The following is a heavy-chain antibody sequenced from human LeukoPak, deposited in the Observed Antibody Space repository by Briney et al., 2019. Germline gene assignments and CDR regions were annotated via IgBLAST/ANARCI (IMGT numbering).Heavy chain of an antibody. CDR2: MNPNSGNT. Sequence: ASVKVSCKASGYTFTSYDINWVRQATGQGREGMGWMNPNSGNTGYAQKFQGRVTMTRHTSISTAYMELSSLRSEDTAVYYCARGTDYYDSSGSWGYFDYWGQGTLVTVSS. CDR1: GYTFTSYD. D-gene: IGHD3-22*01. CDR3: ARGTDYYDSSGSWGYFDY. V-gene: IGHV1-8*01. J-gene: IGHJ4*02.